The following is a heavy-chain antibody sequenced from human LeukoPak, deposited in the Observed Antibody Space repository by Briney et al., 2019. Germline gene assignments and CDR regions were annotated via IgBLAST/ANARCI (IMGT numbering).Heavy chain of an antibody. CDR2: ISWNSGSI. CDR3: ARARRVYSNYGIDY. CDR1: GFSFDDYV. J-gene: IGHJ4*02. V-gene: IGHV3-9*01. Sequence: PGGTLRLSCAASGFSFDDYVMHWVRQAPGKGLEWVSGISWNSGSIGYADSVKGRFTTSRDNSKNTLYLQMNSLRAEDTAVYYCARARRVYSNYGIDYWGQGTLVTVSS. D-gene: IGHD4-11*01.